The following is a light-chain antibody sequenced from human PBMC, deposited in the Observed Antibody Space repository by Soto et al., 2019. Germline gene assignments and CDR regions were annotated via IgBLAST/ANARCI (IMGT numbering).Light chain of an antibody. Sequence: QAVVTQPPSVSGAPGQRVTISCTGSTSNFGAGYDVHWYQQLPGTAPKLLLYDNTNRPSGVPDRLSGSKSGTSASLAITGLLADDEADYYCQSYDGSLRGVVFGGGTKLTVL. CDR1: TSNFGAGYD. J-gene: IGLJ2*01. V-gene: IGLV1-40*01. CDR2: DNT. CDR3: QSYDGSLRGVV.